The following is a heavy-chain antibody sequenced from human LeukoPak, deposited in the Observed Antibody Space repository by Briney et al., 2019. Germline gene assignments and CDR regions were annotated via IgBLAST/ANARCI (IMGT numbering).Heavy chain of an antibody. CDR1: GFTFSSYA. Sequence: QPGGSLGLSCAASGFTFSSYAMSWVRQAPGKGLEWVSAISGSGGSTFYADSVKGRFTMSRDNSKNTLYLQMNSLRAEDTAVYYCAKDHGGGLEISWGQGTLVTVSS. J-gene: IGHJ4*02. CDR2: ISGSGGST. D-gene: IGHD3-3*01. CDR3: AKDHGGGLEIS. V-gene: IGHV3-23*01.